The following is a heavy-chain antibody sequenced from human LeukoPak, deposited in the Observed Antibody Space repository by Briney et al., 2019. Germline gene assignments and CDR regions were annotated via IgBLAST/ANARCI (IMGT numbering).Heavy chain of an antibody. Sequence: GGSLRLSCAASGYTFSSYAMHWVRQAPGKGLEWVAVISYDGSNKYYADSVKGRFTISRDNSKNTLYLQMNSLRAEDTAVYYCARDSSGWYYFDYWGQGTLVTVSS. CDR1: GYTFSSYA. CDR3: ARDSSGWYYFDY. J-gene: IGHJ4*02. CDR2: ISYDGSNK. V-gene: IGHV3-30-3*01. D-gene: IGHD6-19*01.